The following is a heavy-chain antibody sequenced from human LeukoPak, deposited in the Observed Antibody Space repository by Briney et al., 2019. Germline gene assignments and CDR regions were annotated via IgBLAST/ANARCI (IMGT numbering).Heavy chain of an antibody. CDR3: ARGTVEIATIHGDAFDI. CDR1: GYTFTGYY. CDR2: INPNSGGT. Sequence: GASVKVSCKASGYTFTGYYMHWVRQAPGQGLEWMGWINPNSGGTNYAQKFQGRVTMTRDTSISTAYMELSRLRSDDTAVYYCARGTVEIATIHGDAFDIWGQGTMVTVSS. J-gene: IGHJ3*02. V-gene: IGHV1-2*02. D-gene: IGHD5-24*01.